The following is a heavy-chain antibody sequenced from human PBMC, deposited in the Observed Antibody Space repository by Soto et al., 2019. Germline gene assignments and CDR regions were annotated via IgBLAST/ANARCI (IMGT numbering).Heavy chain of an antibody. D-gene: IGHD3-22*01. CDR3: ASSELYYYDSSGYPGGPFDY. V-gene: IGHV1-69*13. CDR1: GGTFSSYA. CDR2: IIPIFGTA. Sequence: ASVKVSCKASGGTFSSYAISWVRQAPGQGLEWMGGIIPIFGTANYAQKFQGRVTITADESTSTAYMELSSLRSEDTAVYYCASSELYYYDSSGYPGGPFDYWGQGTLVTVSS. J-gene: IGHJ4*02.